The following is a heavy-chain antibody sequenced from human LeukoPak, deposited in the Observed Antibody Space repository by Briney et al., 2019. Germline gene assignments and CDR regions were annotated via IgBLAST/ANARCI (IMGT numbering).Heavy chain of an antibody. CDR1: GFTFSSYD. CDR2: ISSSGSTI. Sequence: PGGSLRLSCAASGFTFSSYDMNWVRQAPGQGLEWVSYISSSGSTIYYADSVKGLFSNAIDKAKKSLYMQMNSLTAEATAVYYCARDLSVSRVGVVVPAVDAFDIWGQGTMVTVSS. J-gene: IGHJ3*02. V-gene: IGHV3-48*01. D-gene: IGHD2-2*01. CDR3: ARDLSVSRVGVVVPAVDAFDI.